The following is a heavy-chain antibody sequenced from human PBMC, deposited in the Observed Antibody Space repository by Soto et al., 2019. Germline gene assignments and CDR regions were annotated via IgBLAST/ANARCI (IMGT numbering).Heavy chain of an antibody. D-gene: IGHD3-22*01. V-gene: IGHV1-3*01. CDR2: INAGNGNT. Sequence: ASVKVSCKASGYTFTSYAMHWVRQAPGQRLEWMGRINAGNGNTKYSQKFQGRVTMTTDTSTSTAYMELRSLRSDDTAVYYCARGPPSYYDSSGYYKYFDYWGQGTLVTVSS. CDR1: GYTFTSYA. CDR3: ARGPPSYYDSSGYYKYFDY. J-gene: IGHJ4*02.